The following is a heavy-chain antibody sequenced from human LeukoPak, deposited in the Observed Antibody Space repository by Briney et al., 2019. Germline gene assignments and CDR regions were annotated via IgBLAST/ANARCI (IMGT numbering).Heavy chain of an antibody. J-gene: IGHJ4*02. CDR3: ARAVAAARGVNYFDY. D-gene: IGHD3-10*01. CDR1: GFTFSTYD. CDR2: IGTTGDT. Sequence: GGSLRLSCAASGFTFSTYDMHWVRQVAGKYLEWVSAIGTTGDTYYPGSVKGRFTISRENAKNSLYLQMNSLRAGDTAVYYCARAVAAARGVNYFDYWGQGTLVTVSS. V-gene: IGHV3-13*01.